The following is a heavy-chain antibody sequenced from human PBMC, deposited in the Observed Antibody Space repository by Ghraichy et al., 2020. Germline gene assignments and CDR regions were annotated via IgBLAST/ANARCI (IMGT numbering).Heavy chain of an antibody. CDR3: AKDSIYYDSSGYWSY. V-gene: IGHV3-23*01. D-gene: IGHD3-22*01. J-gene: IGHJ4*02. CDR2: ISGSGGST. CDR1: GFTFSSYA. Sequence: GGSLRLSCAASGFTFSSYAMSWVRQAPGKGLEWVSAISGSGGSTYYADSVKGRFTISRDNSKNTLYLQMNSLRAEDTAVYYCAKDSIYYDSSGYWSYWGQGTLVTVSS.